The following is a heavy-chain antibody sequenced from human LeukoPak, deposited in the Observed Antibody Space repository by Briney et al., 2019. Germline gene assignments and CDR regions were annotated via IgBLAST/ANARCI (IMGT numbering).Heavy chain of an antibody. Sequence: ASVKVSCKASGGTFSSYAISWVRQAPGQGLEWMGRIIPILGIANYAQKFQGRVTITADKSTSTAYMELSSLRSEDTAVYYCARGLMMAVAGRGEFHYWGQGTLVTVSS. CDR2: IIPILGIA. D-gene: IGHD6-13*01. J-gene: IGHJ4*02. V-gene: IGHV1-69*04. CDR1: GGTFSSYA. CDR3: ARGLMMAVAGRGEFHY.